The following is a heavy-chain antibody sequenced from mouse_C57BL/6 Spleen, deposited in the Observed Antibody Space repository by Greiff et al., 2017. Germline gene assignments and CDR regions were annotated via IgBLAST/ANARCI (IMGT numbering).Heavy chain of an antibody. CDR2: IYPGSGRT. Sequence: QVQLQQPGAELVKPGASVKMSCKASGYTFTSYWITWVKQRPGQGLEWIGDIYPGSGRTNYNEKFKSKATLTVDTSSSTAYMQLSSLTSEDSAVYYCARGGSSGLWFAYWGQGTLVTVSA. CDR3: ARGGSSGLWFAY. J-gene: IGHJ3*01. CDR1: GYTFTSYW. D-gene: IGHD3-2*02. V-gene: IGHV1-55*01.